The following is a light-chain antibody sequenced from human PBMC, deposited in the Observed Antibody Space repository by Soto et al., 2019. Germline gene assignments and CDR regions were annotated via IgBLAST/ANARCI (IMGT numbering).Light chain of an antibody. Sequence: SVLTQPASVSGSLGQSTTISCIGCSDNIGSYNLVSWYQQKPGKAPKIIIFEGSKRPSGVSNRFSGSRSGNTASLTISGLQAEDEADYYCCSFAGTGTQDVFGTGTKVTV. CDR3: CSFAGTGTQDV. CDR2: EGS. CDR1: SDNIGSYNL. V-gene: IGLV2-23*01. J-gene: IGLJ1*01.